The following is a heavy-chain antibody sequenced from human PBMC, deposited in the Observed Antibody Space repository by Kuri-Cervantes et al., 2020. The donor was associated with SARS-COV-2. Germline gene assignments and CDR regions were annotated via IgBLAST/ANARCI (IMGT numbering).Heavy chain of an antibody. CDR3: ATHDYGDHGGY. CDR1: GFTFDDYG. CDR2: IYSGGST. D-gene: IGHD4-17*01. Sequence: GGSLRLSCAASGFTFDDYGMSWVRQAPGKGLEWVSVIYSGGSTYYADSVKGRFTISRDNSKNTLYLQMNSLRAEDTAVYYCATHDYGDHGGYWGQGTLVTVSS. V-gene: IGHV3-66*02. J-gene: IGHJ4*02.